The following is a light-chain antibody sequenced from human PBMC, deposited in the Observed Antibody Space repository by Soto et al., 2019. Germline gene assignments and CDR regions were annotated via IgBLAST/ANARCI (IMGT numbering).Light chain of an antibody. CDR3: QSYDSSLTGSV. CDR2: NHV. CDR1: SSNIGAGYD. V-gene: IGLV1-40*01. Sequence: QSVLTQPPSVSGAQGQRVTISCTGSSSNIGAGYDVHWYQQLPGTAPKLLIYNHVNRPSGVPDRFSGSKSDTSASLAITGLQAEDEADYYCQSYDSSLTGSVFGGGTKLTVL. J-gene: IGLJ3*02.